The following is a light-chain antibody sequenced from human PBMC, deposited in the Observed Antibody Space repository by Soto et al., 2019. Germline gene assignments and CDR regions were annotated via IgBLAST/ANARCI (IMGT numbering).Light chain of an antibody. J-gene: IGKJ4*01. CDR1: QSVSNNY. Sequence: EMLLSQSPGTLSLSPGERATLSCRASQSVSNNYLAWYQQKPGQAPRLLIYDASNRATGIPARFRGSGSGTDFTLSITSLEPEDIAVYYCQQRSSWPLTFGGGTKVDIK. V-gene: IGKV3D-20*02. CDR2: DAS. CDR3: QQRSSWPLT.